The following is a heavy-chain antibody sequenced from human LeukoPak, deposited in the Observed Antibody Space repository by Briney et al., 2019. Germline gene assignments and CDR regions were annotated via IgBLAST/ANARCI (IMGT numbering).Heavy chain of an antibody. J-gene: IGHJ4*02. Sequence: GGSLRLSCAASGFIFSSYDMNWVRQAPGKGLEWVSFISSSGSTIYYADSVKGRFTISRDNAKKSLFLQMNSLRAEDTAVYYCARDPLSGPGTYWYFDYWGQGTLVTVSS. CDR1: GFIFSSYD. V-gene: IGHV3-48*03. CDR3: ARDPLSGPGTYWYFDY. D-gene: IGHD3-10*01. CDR2: ISSSGSTI.